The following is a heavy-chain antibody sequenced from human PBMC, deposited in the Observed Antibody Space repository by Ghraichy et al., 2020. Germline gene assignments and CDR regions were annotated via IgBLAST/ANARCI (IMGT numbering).Heavy chain of an antibody. Sequence: QTLSLTCTASGFTFGDYAMSWVRQAPGKGLEWMGFIRKKGYGGTAEYAASVKGRFTISRDDSKSIAYLQMNSLKTEDTGVYYCTRGYGDYIEVDFWGQGTLVTVSS. CDR1: GFTFGDYA. V-gene: IGHV3-49*04. J-gene: IGHJ4*02. CDR2: IRKKGYGGTA. CDR3: TRGYGDYIEVDF. D-gene: IGHD4-17*01.